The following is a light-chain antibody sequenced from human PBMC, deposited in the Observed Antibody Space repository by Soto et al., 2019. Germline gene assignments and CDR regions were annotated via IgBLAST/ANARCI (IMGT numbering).Light chain of an antibody. CDR3: RQQNNWSPWT. J-gene: IGKJ1*01. CDR1: QSISGK. CDR2: DAS. Sequence: EIEVTQSPATLSPSPGERATLSCMASQSISGKLAWYQHRPGQAPRLLIYDASIRATGIPARFSGSGSGTAFTLNISSRLHEDFAPNYCRQQNNWSPWTFGQGTKVDIK. V-gene: IGKV3-11*01.